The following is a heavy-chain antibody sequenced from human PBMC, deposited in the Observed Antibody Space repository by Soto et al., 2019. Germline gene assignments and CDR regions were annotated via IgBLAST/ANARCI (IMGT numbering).Heavy chain of an antibody. J-gene: IGHJ4*02. V-gene: IGHV4-34*11. CDR3: ARYSNRHQWLDS. CDR2: VSYAGVT. Sequence: TGGSLRLSCAGSGFTLSDHYIDWIRQPPGKGLEWIAHVSYAGVTKYNPSLQSRATISVDTSKSHFSLNLNSVSAADTAIYYCARYSNRHQWLDSWGQGTLVTSPQ. D-gene: IGHD6-13*01. CDR1: GFTLSDHY.